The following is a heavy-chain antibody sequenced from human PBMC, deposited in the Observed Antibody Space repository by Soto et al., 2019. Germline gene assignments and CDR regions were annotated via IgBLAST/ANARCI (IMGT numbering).Heavy chain of an antibody. J-gene: IGHJ4*02. D-gene: IGHD2-8*01. V-gene: IGHV1-69*04. CDR3: ARDPSLGYCTNGVCPHFDY. Sequence: ASVKVSCKVSGGTLSSETISWLRQAPGQGLEWMGRIIPLLGIGNYAQKFQGRVTMTEDISTNTGYMELSSLSSHDTAIYYCARDPSLGYCTNGVCPHFDYWGQGTLVTVSS. CDR2: IIPLLGIG. CDR1: GGTLSSET.